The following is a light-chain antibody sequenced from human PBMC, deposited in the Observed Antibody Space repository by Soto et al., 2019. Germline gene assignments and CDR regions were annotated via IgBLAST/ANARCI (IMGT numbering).Light chain of an antibody. CDR1: QSVSSY. V-gene: IGKV3-11*01. Sequence: EIVLTQSPATLSLSPGERATLSCRASQSVSSYLAWYQQKPGQAPRLLIYDASNTATGIPARFSGSGSGTDFTPTITSLEPEDFAVYYCQQRSNWPPVTFGGGTKVEIK. CDR3: QQRSNWPPVT. CDR2: DAS. J-gene: IGKJ4*01.